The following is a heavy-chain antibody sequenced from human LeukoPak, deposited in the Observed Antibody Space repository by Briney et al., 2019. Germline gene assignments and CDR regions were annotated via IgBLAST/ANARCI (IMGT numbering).Heavy chain of an antibody. J-gene: IGHJ4*02. V-gene: IGHV3-66*02. CDR2: IYYGENT. D-gene: IGHD2-2*02. Sequence: GGSLRLSCAASGFTVRSNYMSWVRQAPGKGLEWGSIIYYGENTDYADSVKGRFTISRDNSKNTLYLQMNSLRAEDTAVYYCARSIPKTLPLDYWGQGTLVVVSS. CDR3: ARSIPKTLPLDY. CDR1: GFTVRSNY.